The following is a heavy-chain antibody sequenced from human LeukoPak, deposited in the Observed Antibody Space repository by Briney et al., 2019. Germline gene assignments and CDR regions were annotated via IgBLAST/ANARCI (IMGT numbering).Heavy chain of an antibody. CDR3: AKDSLADIDY. CDR1: GFIFSTYG. CDR2: IRHDGSIK. V-gene: IGHV3-30*02. D-gene: IGHD3-16*01. Sequence: GGPLRLSCAASGFIFSTYGMYWVRQAPGKGLEWVAFIRHDGSIKNYADSVKGRSTISRDNSKNTLYLQMNSLRAEDTAVYYCAKDSLADIDYCGQGTLVTVSS. J-gene: IGHJ4*02.